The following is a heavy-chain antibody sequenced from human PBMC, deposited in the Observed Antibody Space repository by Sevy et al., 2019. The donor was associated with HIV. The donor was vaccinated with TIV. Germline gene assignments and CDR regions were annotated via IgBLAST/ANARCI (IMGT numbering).Heavy chain of an antibody. D-gene: IGHD7-27*01. J-gene: IGHJ4*02. CDR3: ARESVSNWGPGDYFDY. CDR2: TYYRSKWYN. Sequence: KQSQTLSLTCAISGDSVSSNSAAWNWIRQSPSRGLEWLGRTYYRSKWYNDYAVSVKSRITINPDTSKNQFSLQLNSVTPEDTAVYYCARESVSNWGPGDYFDYWGQGTLVTVSS. V-gene: IGHV6-1*01. CDR1: GDSVSSNSAA.